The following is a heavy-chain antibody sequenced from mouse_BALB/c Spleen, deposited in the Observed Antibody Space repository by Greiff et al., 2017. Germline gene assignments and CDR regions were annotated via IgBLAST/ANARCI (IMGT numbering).Heavy chain of an antibody. CDR2: IRNKANGYTT. CDR1: GFTFTDHY. J-gene: IGHJ2*01. CDR3: ARDRTGFDY. Sequence: EVKLVESGGGLVQPGGSLRLSCATSGFTFTDHYMSWVRQPPGKALEWLGFIRNKANGYTTEYSASVKGRFTISRDNSQSILYLQMNTLRAEDSATYCCARDRTGFDYWGQGTTLTVST. V-gene: IGHV7-3*02.